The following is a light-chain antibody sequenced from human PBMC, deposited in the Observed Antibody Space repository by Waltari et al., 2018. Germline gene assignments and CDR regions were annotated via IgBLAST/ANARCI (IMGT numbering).Light chain of an antibody. V-gene: IGKV3-20*01. CDR2: GAS. J-gene: IGKJ2*01. CDR1: QPVDRTF. Sequence: EIALRQSPDTLSLSPGQRATLSCRASQPVDRTFLVWLQLKPGPAPRLLIYGASTRATGIPDRFSGRGSGTDFTLTINRLEPEDSAVYYCQEHGHPPYTFGQGTKLEIK. CDR3: QEHGHPPYT.